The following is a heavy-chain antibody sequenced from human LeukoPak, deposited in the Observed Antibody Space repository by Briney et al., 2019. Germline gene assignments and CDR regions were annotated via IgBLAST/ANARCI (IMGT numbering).Heavy chain of an antibody. V-gene: IGHV3-15*01. CDR2: IKSKTDGGTT. D-gene: IGHD4-17*01. Sequence: GGSLRLSGAAPGFTFRKAWMSWVRKAPGKGLEWVGQIKSKTDGGTTDYAAPVKGRFTISRDDSKNSLYLLMNSLKTEDTAVYYCTTEDYGDYVPDYWGQGTLVTVSS. J-gene: IGHJ4*02. CDR1: GFTFRKAW. CDR3: TTEDYGDYVPDY.